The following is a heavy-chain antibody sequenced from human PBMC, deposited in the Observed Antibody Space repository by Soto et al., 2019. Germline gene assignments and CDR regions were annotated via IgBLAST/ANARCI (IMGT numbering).Heavy chain of an antibody. CDR1: GGSFRGFY. V-gene: IGHV4-34*01. CDR2: INHVGIT. CDR3: ARAHDFWGGRQQPIDS. J-gene: IGHJ4*02. D-gene: IGHD3-3*01. Sequence: QVQLQQWGAGLLKPSETLSLTCAVSGGSFRGFYWTWIRQSPGKGLEWLGDINHVGITNYNPSLKRRVSIPVDTSKSQFSLKLSSVTAADTAVYYCARAHDFWGGRQQPIDSWGQGTLVTVSS.